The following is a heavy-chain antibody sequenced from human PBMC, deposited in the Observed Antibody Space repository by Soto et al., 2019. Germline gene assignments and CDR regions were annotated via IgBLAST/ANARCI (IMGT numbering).Heavy chain of an antibody. CDR1: GGSISYEYYH. CDR3: ARLFRGALLYYYYYMDV. Sequence: SETLSLTCTVSGGSISYEYYHWTWIRQSPGKGLEWIGYIHYSGSIIYNPPLKSRVTISVDTSKNQFSLKLSSVTAADTAVYYCARLFRGALLYYYYYMDVWGKGTTVTVSS. V-gene: IGHV4-39*01. CDR2: IHYSGSI. D-gene: IGHD3-10*01. J-gene: IGHJ6*03.